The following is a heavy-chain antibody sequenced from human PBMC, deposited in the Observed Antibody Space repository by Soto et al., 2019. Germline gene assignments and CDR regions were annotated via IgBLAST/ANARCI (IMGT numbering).Heavy chain of an antibody. CDR3: ARGYDYGDPVFDY. D-gene: IGHD4-17*01. CDR2: INHSGST. CDR1: GGSFSGYY. Sequence: SETLSLTRAVYGGSFSGYYWSWIRQPPGKGLEWIGEINHSGSTNYNPSLKSRVTISVDTSKNQFSLKLSSVTAADTAVYYCARGYDYGDPVFDYWGQGTLVTVSS. J-gene: IGHJ4*02. V-gene: IGHV4-34*01.